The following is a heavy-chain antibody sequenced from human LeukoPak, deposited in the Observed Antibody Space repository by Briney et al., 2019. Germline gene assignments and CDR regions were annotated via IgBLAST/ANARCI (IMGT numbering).Heavy chain of an antibody. CDR1: GGSISSRSYY. CDR2: IYYKGNT. J-gene: IGHJ4*02. Sequence: SETLSLTCTVSGGSISSRSYYWGWIRQPPGKGLEWIGSIYYKGNTYLNPSLKSRVTISEDTSKNQFSLKLNSVTAADTAVYYCARVTYYYDSSGYYYQDYFDYWGQGTLVTVSS. D-gene: IGHD3-22*01. CDR3: ARVTYYYDSSGYYYQDYFDY. V-gene: IGHV4-39*07.